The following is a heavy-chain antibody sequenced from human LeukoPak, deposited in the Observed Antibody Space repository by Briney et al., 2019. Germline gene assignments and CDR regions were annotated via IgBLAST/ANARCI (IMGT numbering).Heavy chain of an antibody. V-gene: IGHV3-21*01. CDR3: ARYGVSSSTSYIDF. D-gene: IGHD2-2*01. CDR2: ITGDSAYI. CDR1: GFTFSTYA. J-gene: IGHJ4*02. Sequence: GGSLRLSCAASGFTFSTYAMNWVRQAPGEGLKWVSCITGDSAYIYCADSVKGRFTISRDNAKNSLYLQMNSLRAEDTAVYYCARYGVSSSTSYIDFWGQGTLVTVSS.